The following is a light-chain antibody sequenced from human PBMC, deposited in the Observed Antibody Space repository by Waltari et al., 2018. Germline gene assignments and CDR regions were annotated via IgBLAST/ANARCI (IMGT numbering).Light chain of an antibody. J-gene: IGKJ3*01. CDR3: QQAKSFPLT. Sequence: DIQMTQSPSSVSASVGDRVTITCQARQGISSSLSWYQQKPGKVPNLLINAASSLQSGVPSRFSGSGAGTYFTLTISSLQPEDSATYYCQQAKSFPLTFGPGTKVDIK. CDR1: QGISSS. V-gene: IGKV1-12*01. CDR2: AAS.